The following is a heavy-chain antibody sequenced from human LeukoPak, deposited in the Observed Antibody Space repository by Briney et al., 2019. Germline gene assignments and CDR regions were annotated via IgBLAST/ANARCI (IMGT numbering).Heavy chain of an antibody. CDR2: IYYSGST. CDR3: ARTGQQLVFAS. D-gene: IGHD6-13*01. CDR1: GGSISSSSYY. V-gene: IGHV4-39*01. Sequence: SETLSLTCTVSGGSISSSSYYWGWIRQPPGKGLEWIGSIYYSGSTYYNPSLKSRVTISVDTSKNQFSLKLSSVTAADTAVYDCARTGQQLVFASWGQGTLVTISS. J-gene: IGHJ5*01.